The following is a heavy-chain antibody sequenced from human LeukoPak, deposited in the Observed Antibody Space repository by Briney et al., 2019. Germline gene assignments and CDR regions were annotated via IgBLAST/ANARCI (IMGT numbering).Heavy chain of an antibody. CDR3: ARDSGTTGEVKFDP. D-gene: IGHD3-10*01. J-gene: IGHJ5*02. V-gene: IGHV4-59*12. Sequence: SETLSLTCTVSGGSISSYYWSWIRQPPGKGLEWIGYIYYSGSTNYNPSLKSRVTMSIDTSKNQFSLNLISVTAADTAVYYCARDSGTTGEVKFDPWGQGTLVTVSS. CDR1: GGSISSYY. CDR2: IYYSGST.